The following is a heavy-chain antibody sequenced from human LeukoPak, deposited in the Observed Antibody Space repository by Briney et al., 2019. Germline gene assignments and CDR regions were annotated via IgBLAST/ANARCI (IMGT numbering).Heavy chain of an antibody. CDR1: GFTFSNAW. J-gene: IGHJ4*02. V-gene: IGHV3-15*01. CDR2: IKRTSDGGTT. CDR3: ATDLLDD. Sequence: GGSLRLSCAASGFTFSNAWMSWVRQAPGEGLEWVGRIKRTSDGGTTDYAAPVKGRFTISRDDSKNMVYLQMNSLTTEDTAVYYCATDLLDDWGQGTLSPSPQ.